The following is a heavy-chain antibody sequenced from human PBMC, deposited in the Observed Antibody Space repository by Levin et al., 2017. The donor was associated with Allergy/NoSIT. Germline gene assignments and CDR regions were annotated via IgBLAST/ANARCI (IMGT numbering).Heavy chain of an antibody. CDR2: IYWDGDV. V-gene: IGHV2-5*02. CDR1: GFSFSSIGVG. D-gene: IGHD3-10*01. Sequence: SGPTLVKPTQTLTLTCSFSGFSFSSIGVGVGWIRQPPGKALEWLAHIYWDGDVRDRTSLKSRLTVTKDTSKNQVARTLANADPVDSATYYCAVYNYYDSGTYYHYFDHWGPGTLVTVSS. CDR3: AVYNYYDSGTYYHYFDH. J-gene: IGHJ4*02.